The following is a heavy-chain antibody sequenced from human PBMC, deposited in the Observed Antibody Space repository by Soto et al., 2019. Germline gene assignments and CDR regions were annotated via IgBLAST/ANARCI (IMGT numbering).Heavy chain of an antibody. D-gene: IGHD5-12*01. CDR2: IIPIFGTA. Sequence: SVKVSCKASGGTFSSSAISWVRQAPGQGLEWMGGIIPIFGTANYAQKFQGRVTITADKSTSTAYMELSSLRSEDTAVYYCARECSRGYSGYGPWGQGAMVTVSS. CDR3: ARECSRGYSGYGP. J-gene: IGHJ3*01. CDR1: GGTFSSSA. V-gene: IGHV1-69*06.